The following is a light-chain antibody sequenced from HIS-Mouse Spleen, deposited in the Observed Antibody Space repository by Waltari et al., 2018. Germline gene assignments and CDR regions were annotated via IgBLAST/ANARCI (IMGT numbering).Light chain of an antibody. V-gene: IGLV2-23*01. J-gene: IGLJ3*02. Sequence: QSALTQPASVSGSPGQSITISCTGNSSDVGSYNLVSWYQQHPGKAPKLMIYEGSKRHSGVSNRFSGSKSGNTASLTISGLQAEDEADYYCCSYAGSSTWVFGGGTKLTVL. CDR2: EGS. CDR3: CSYAGSSTWV. CDR1: SSDVGSYNL.